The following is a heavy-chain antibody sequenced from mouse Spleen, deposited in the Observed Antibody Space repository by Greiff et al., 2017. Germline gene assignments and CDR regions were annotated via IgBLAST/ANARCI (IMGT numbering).Heavy chain of an antibody. J-gene: IGHJ4*01. D-gene: IGHD4-1*01. CDR2: ISSGSSTI. V-gene: IGHV5-17*01. Sequence: VQLKQSGGGLVKPGGSLKLSCAASGFTFSDYGMHWVRQAPEKGLEWVAYISSGSSTIYYADTVKGRFTISRDNAKNTLFLQMTSLRSEDTAMYYCAKLGPDYAMDYWGQGTSVTVSS. CDR3: AKLGPDYAMDY. CDR1: GFTFSDYG.